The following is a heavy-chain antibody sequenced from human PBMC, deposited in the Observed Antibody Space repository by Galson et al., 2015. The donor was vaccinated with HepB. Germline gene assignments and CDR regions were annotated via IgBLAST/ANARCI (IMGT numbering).Heavy chain of an antibody. D-gene: IGHD3-10*01. CDR3: ATDRRPVRGLRSYYYYGMDV. CDR1: GYTLTELS. V-gene: IGHV1-24*01. Sequence: SVKVSCKVSGYTLTELSMHWVRQAPGKGLEWMGGFDPEDGETIYAQKFQGRVTMTEDTSTDTAYMELSSLRSEDTAVYYCATDRRPVRGLRSYYYYGMDVWGQGTTVTVSS. J-gene: IGHJ6*02. CDR2: FDPEDGET.